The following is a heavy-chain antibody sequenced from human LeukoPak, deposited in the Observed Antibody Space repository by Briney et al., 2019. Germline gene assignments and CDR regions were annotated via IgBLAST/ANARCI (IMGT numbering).Heavy chain of an antibody. D-gene: IGHD2-15*01. Sequence: GGSLRLSCAASGFTFRDYYMSWIRQAPGKGLEWVSYISSNGSTIYYADSVKGRFTISRDNAKNSLYLQMNSLRAEDTAVYYCARGMDSGYCSGGSCPRTFDPWGQGTLVTVSS. CDR1: GFTFRDYY. CDR3: ARGMDSGYCSGGSCPRTFDP. V-gene: IGHV3-11*01. J-gene: IGHJ5*02. CDR2: ISSNGSTI.